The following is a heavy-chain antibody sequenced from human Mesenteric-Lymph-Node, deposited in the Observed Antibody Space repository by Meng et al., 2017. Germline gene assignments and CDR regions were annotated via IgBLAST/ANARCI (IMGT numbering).Heavy chain of an antibody. J-gene: IGHJ4*02. CDR2: IRPDGSTT. Sequence: GESLKISCAASGFTFSSHWIHWVRQGPGKGLEWVSRIRPDGSTTAYADSVEGRFTISRDNAKNTVYLQLDSLRGEDTAVYYCTRDFDSGYGLWGQGTLVTVSS. CDR1: GFTFSSHW. V-gene: IGHV3-74*01. CDR3: TRDFDSGYGL. D-gene: IGHD5-12*01.